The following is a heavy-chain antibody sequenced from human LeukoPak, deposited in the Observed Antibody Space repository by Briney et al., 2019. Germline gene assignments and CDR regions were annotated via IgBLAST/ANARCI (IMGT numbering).Heavy chain of an antibody. CDR2: ISGSGGST. CDR3: AKLWDSNYPGDY. CDR1: GFTFSSYA. Sequence: GGSLRLSCAASGFTFSSYAMSWVRQSPGKGLEWVSAISGSGGSTYYADSVKGRFTITRDNSKNTLYLQMNSLRAEDTAVYFCAKLWDSNYPGDYWGQGTLVTVSS. J-gene: IGHJ4*02. D-gene: IGHD4-11*01. V-gene: IGHV3-23*01.